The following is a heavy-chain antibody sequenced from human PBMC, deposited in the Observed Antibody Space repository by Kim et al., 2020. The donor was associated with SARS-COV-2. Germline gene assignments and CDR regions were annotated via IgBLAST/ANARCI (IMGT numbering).Heavy chain of an antibody. J-gene: IGHJ5*02. CDR1: GGTFSSYA. CDR2: IIPIFGTA. Sequence: SVKVSCKASGGTFSSYAINWVRQAPGQGLEWMGGIIPIFGTANYAQNFQGRVTITADESTSTAYMELSSLRSEDTAVYYCARVLDSYGYGWFDPWGQGTLVTVSS. V-gene: IGHV1-69*13. D-gene: IGHD5-18*01. CDR3: ARVLDSYGYGWFDP.